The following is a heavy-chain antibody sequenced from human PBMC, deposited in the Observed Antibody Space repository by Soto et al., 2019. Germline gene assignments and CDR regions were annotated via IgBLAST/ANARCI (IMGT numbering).Heavy chain of an antibody. CDR2: IIPILGIA. CDR3: GGRTPSLNAAYYYYYYMDV. CDR1: GGTFSSYT. V-gene: IGHV1-69*02. Sequence: QVQLVQSGAEVKKPGSSVKVSCKASGGTFSSYTISWVRQAPGQGLEWMGRIIPILGIANYAQKFQGRVMITAEKYPTTADIELRSLRPEDAAVYYYGGRTPSLNAAYYYYYYMDVWGKGTTVTVSS. J-gene: IGHJ6*03. D-gene: IGHD3-16*01.